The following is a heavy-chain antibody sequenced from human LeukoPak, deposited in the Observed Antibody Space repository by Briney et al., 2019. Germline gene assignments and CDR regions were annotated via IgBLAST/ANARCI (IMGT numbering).Heavy chain of an antibody. Sequence: GGSLRLSCAASGFTFTDVYMSWIRQSPGKGLEWLAYISPNSADISYADSVKGRFTISRDNAKNSLYLQMNSLRVEDTGIYCCSRDPRSLDYWGQGALVTVSS. V-gene: IGHV3-11*01. CDR3: SRDPRSLDY. J-gene: IGHJ4*02. CDR2: ISPNSADI. CDR1: GFTFTDVY.